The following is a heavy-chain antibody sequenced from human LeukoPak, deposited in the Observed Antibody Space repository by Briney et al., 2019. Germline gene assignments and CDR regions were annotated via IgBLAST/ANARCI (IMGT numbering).Heavy chain of an antibody. D-gene: IGHD3-10*01. CDR3: ARNYGSGSYFY. J-gene: IGHJ4*02. CDR2: ISSSSSYI. Sequence: PGGSLRLSCAASGFTFSSYEMNWVRQAPGKGLEWVSSISSSSSYIYYADSVKGRFTISRDNAKNSLYLQMNSLRAEDTAVYYCARNYGSGSYFYWGQGTLVTVSS. V-gene: IGHV3-21*01. CDR1: GFTFSSYE.